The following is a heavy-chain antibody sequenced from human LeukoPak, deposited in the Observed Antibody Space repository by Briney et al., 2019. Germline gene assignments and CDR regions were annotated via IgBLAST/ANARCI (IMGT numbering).Heavy chain of an antibody. D-gene: IGHD3-16*01. J-gene: IGHJ6*03. CDR2: INWNGGST. V-gene: IGHV3-20*04. CDR1: GFTFDEHG. CDR3: AKGGGYYYYYYMDV. Sequence: PGGSLRLSCAASGFTFDEHGMSWVRQAPGKGLEWVSGINWNGGSTRYGDSVKGRFTISRDNAKNSLYLQMNSLRAEDMALYYCAKGGGYYYYYYMDVWGKGTTVTVSS.